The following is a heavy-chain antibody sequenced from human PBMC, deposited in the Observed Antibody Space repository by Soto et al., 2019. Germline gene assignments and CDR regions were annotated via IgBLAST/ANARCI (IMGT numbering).Heavy chain of an antibody. V-gene: IGHV3-30*18. J-gene: IGHJ4*02. D-gene: IGHD1-20*01. CDR3: VKEAIRLYTYTYNCNYFDH. CDR1: GFTFNFYG. CDR2: ISHDGSKK. Sequence: QVQLVESVGGVVQPGGSLRLSCAASGFTFNFYGMHWVRQAPGKGLEWVAGISHDGSKKFYADSVKGRFIISRDNSENTLFLQMNSLRAEDTAVYYCVKEAIRLYTYTYNCNYFDHWGQGTLVTVSP.